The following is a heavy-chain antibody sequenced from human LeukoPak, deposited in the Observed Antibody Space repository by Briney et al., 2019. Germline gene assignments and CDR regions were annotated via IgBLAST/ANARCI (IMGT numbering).Heavy chain of an antibody. D-gene: IGHD5-12*01. CDR1: GASISGYY. V-gene: IGHV4-59*01. J-gene: IGHJ4*02. Sequence: SETLSLTCTVSGASISGYYWTWVRQPPGKRLEWIGYIYYTGSTNYNPSLKTRVTFSVDTSKSQFSLKRTPVTAADTAVYYCARAPSAYYFVSFDYGGQGALVTVSS. CDR3: ARAPSAYYFVSFDY. CDR2: IYYTGST.